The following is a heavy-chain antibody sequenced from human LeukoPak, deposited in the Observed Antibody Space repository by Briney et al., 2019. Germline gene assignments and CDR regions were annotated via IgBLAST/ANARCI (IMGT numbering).Heavy chain of an antibody. V-gene: IGHV4-4*02. D-gene: IGHD1-1*01. J-gene: IGHJ4*02. Sequence: SGTLSLTCAVSGDSISTSHWWSWVRPPPGKGLEWIGEISHSGSTNYNPSLKGRVVISVDRSKNQFSLNMTSVTAADMAVYFCAVSGDDGSLLYWGRGRLVTVSS. CDR1: GDSISTSHW. CDR2: ISHSGST. CDR3: AVSGDDGSLLY.